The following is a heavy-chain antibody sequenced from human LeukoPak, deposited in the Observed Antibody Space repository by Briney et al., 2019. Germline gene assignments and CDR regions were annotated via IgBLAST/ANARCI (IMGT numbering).Heavy chain of an antibody. CDR3: ARERDSSFDY. Sequence: GGSLRLSCVASGFTFSDYAMNWVRQAPGKGLEWVSTFKTKYSQVYYAESVRGRFTISTDNSEKTVYLQMNSLRAEDTALYYCARERDSSFDYWGQGTLVTVSS. CDR1: GFTFSDYA. D-gene: IGHD3-22*01. V-gene: IGHV3-23*05. CDR2: FKTKYSQV. J-gene: IGHJ4*02.